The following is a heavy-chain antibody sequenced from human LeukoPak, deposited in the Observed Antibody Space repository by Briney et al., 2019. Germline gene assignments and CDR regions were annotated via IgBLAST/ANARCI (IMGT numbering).Heavy chain of an antibody. CDR2: IYPGDPDA. Sequence: GESLKISCKSSGYSFTTYWIGWVRQMPGKGLEWMGIIYPGDPDARYSPSFQGQVTISADKSINTAYLQWSSLKASDTAMYYCARRNYDILTGYYNDYFDYWGQGTLVTVSS. V-gene: IGHV5-51*01. D-gene: IGHD3-9*01. CDR3: ARRNYDILTGYYNDYFDY. CDR1: GYSFTTYW. J-gene: IGHJ4*02.